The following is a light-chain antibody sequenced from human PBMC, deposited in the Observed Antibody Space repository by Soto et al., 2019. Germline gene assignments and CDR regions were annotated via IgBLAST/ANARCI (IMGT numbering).Light chain of an antibody. CDR1: QGINRW. CDR2: DAS. J-gene: IGKJ4*01. Sequence: DIHMTQSPSSVSASVGDRVTITCRASQGINRWLAWYQQKLGKDPKLLIFDASSLQSGVPSRFSGSGSGTDFTLTISSLQPEDFATYNGQQANSFPLTCGGGTKVDI. CDR3: QQANSFPLT. V-gene: IGKV1D-12*01.